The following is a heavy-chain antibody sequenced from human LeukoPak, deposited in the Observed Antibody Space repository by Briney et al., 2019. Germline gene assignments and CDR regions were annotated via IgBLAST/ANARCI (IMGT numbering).Heavy chain of an antibody. V-gene: IGHV3-21*01. CDR2: ISGSSSYI. D-gene: IGHD2-15*01. CDR1: RFTFSNYT. CDR3: ARDDIVVVVLAGDYYYYMDV. J-gene: IGHJ6*03. Sequence: PGGSLRLSCAASRFTFSNYTMNWVRQAPGKGLEWVSSISGSSSYIYYADSVKGRFTISRDNAKNSLYLQMNSLRAEDTAVYYCARDDIVVVVLAGDYYYYMDVWGKGTTVTVSS.